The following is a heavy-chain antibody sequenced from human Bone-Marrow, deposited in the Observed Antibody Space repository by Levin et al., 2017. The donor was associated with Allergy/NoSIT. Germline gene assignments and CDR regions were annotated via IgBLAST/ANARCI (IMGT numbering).Heavy chain of an antibody. V-gene: IGHV4-39*01. Sequence: TSQTLSLTCTVSGGSITSYNYYWGWIRQPPGKGLEWIGVIFYNGNTYYNPSLKSRATISVDTSTQQFSLKLTSVTATDTAVYYCAKTDRPHYYYGMDVWGQGITVTVSS. J-gene: IGHJ6*02. CDR2: IFYNGNT. CDR1: GGSITSYNYY. CDR3: AKTDRPHYYYGMDV.